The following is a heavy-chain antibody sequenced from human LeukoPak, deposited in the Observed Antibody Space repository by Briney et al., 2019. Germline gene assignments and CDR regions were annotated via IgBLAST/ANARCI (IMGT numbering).Heavy chain of an antibody. CDR3: AELGITMIGGV. Sequence: PGGSLRLSCAASGFTFSSYSMNWVRQAPGKWLEWVSSITRSNYIYYADSVKGRFTISRDNAKNSLYLQMNSLRAEDTAVYYCAELGITMIGGVWGKGTTVTISS. CDR2: ITRSNYI. J-gene: IGHJ6*04. V-gene: IGHV3-21*06. D-gene: IGHD3-10*02. CDR1: GFTFSSYS.